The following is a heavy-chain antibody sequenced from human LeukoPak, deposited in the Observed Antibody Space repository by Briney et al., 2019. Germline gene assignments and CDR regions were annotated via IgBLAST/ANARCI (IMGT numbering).Heavy chain of an antibody. D-gene: IGHD2-2*02. Sequence: PGGSLRLSCAASGFTFSSYSMNWVRQAPGKGLEWVSSISSSSSYIYYADSVKGRFTISRDNAKNSLYLKMNSLRAEDTAVYYCASSSYTLYAFDIWGQGTMVTVSS. V-gene: IGHV3-21*01. J-gene: IGHJ3*02. CDR2: ISSSSSYI. CDR1: GFTFSSYS. CDR3: ASSSYTLYAFDI.